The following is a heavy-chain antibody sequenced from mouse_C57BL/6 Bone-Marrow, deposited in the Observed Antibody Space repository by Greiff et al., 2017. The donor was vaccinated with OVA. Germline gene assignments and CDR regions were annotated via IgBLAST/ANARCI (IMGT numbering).Heavy chain of an antibody. CDR1: GYTFTDYY. D-gene: IGHD1-1*01. J-gene: IGHJ2*01. Sequence: EVQLQQSGPELVKPGASVKISCKASGYTFTDYYMNWVKQSHGKSLEWIGDINPNNGGTSYNQKFKGKATLTVDKSSSTAYMELRSLTSEDAAVYDCARRRYNGSLYYFDYWGQGTTLTVSS. CDR2: INPNNGGT. CDR3: ARRRYNGSLYYFDY. V-gene: IGHV1-26*01.